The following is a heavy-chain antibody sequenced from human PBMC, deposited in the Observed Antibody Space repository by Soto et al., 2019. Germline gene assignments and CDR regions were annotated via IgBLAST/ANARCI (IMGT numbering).Heavy chain of an antibody. V-gene: IGHV4-61*01. CDR3: ARAGDFWSGYYTGSGMDV. CDR1: GGSVSSGSYY. D-gene: IGHD3-3*01. Sequence: QVQLQESGPGLVKPSETLSLTCTVSGGSVSSGSYYWSWIRQPPGKGLEWIGYIYYRGSTNYNPSLKSRVPISVDPSKHQFSLKLSSVTAADTAVYYCARAGDFWSGYYTGSGMDVWGQGTTVTGSS. CDR2: IYYRGST. J-gene: IGHJ6*02.